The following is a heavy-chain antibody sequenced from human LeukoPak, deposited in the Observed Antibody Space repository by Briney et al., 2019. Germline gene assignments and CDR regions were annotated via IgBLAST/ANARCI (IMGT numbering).Heavy chain of an antibody. V-gene: IGHV3-21*01. J-gene: IGHJ4*02. CDR1: GFTFSSYS. D-gene: IGHD4-17*01. Sequence: GGSLRLSCAASGFTFSSYSMNWVRQAPGKGLEWVSSISSSSSYIYYADSVKGRFTISRDNAKNSLYLQMNSLRAEDTAVYYCARAISYGDYGAKLWGQGTLVTVSS. CDR3: ARAISYGDYGAKL. CDR2: ISSSSSYI.